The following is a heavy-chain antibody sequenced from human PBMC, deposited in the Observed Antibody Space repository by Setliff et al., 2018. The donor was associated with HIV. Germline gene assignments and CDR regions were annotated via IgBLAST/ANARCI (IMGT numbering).Heavy chain of an antibody. D-gene: IGHD3-10*01. Sequence: SETLSLTCTVSGGSINSNSHYWAWIRQPPGKGLEWIANIYYSGSTYYNPSLQSRVTMSVDASKNQFSLILSSVTAADTAVYYCARLLNYYGNWFDPWGQGTLVTVSS. V-gene: IGHV4-39*07. CDR2: IYYSGST. CDR1: GGSINSNSHY. CDR3: ARLLNYYGNWFDP. J-gene: IGHJ5*02.